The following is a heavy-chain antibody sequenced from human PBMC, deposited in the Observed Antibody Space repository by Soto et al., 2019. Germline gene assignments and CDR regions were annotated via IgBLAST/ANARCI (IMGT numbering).Heavy chain of an antibody. D-gene: IGHD3-10*01. CDR3: ASRASYYGCFDY. V-gene: IGHV1-69*13. CDR1: GGTFSSYA. CDR2: IIPIFGTA. J-gene: IGHJ4*02. Sequence: GASVKVSCKASGGTFSSYAISWVRQAPGQGLEWMGGIIPIFGTANYAQKFQGRVTITADESTSTAYMELSSLRSEDTAVYYCASRASYYGCFDYWGQGTLVTVSS.